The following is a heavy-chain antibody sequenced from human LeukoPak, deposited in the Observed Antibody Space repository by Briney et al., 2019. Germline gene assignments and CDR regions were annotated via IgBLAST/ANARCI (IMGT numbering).Heavy chain of an antibody. CDR1: GGSISSYY. Sequence: SETLSLTCTVSGGSISSYYWSWIRQPPGKGLEWIGYIYYSGSTYYNPSLKSRVTISVDTSKNQFSLKLSSVTAADTAVYYCARHSVSGTEDWFDPWGQGTLVTVSS. CDR2: IYYSGST. CDR3: ARHSVSGTEDWFDP. V-gene: IGHV4-59*08. D-gene: IGHD1-26*01. J-gene: IGHJ5*02.